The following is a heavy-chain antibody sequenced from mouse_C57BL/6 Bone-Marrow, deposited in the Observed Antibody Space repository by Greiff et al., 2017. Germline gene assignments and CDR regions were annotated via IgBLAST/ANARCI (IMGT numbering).Heavy chain of an antibody. CDR3: ARDASYYGYDAYFDV. Sequence: EVHLVESGGGLVQSGRSLRLSCATSGFTFSAFYMEWVRQAPGKGLEWIAASRNKANDYTTEYSASVKGRFIVSRDTSQSILYLQMNALRAEDTAIDYCARDASYYGYDAYFDVWGTGTTVTVSS. CDR1: GFTFSAFY. J-gene: IGHJ1*03. D-gene: IGHD2-2*01. CDR2: SRNKANDYTT. V-gene: IGHV7-1*01.